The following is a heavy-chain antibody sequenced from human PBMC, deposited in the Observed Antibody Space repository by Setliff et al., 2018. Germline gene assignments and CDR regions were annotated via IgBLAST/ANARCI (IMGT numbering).Heavy chain of an antibody. CDR3: ARDPNGDFVGAFDP. D-gene: IGHD4-17*01. V-gene: IGHV3-23*01. J-gene: IGHJ5*02. Sequence: GGSLRLSCEVSGFTFTSHGMNWLRQAPGKGLEWVSSIGASGDRTYYADSVKGRFTISRDNSRNSLYLQMNSLRVEDTASYFCARDPNGDFVGAFDPWDQGILVTVSS. CDR2: IGASGDRT. CDR1: GFTFTSHG.